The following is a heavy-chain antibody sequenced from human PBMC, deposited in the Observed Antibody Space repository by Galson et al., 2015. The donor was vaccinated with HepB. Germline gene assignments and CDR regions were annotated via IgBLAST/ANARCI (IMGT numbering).Heavy chain of an antibody. D-gene: IGHD7-27*01. CDR3: ASGNWGFFDH. Sequence: SVKVSRKASGHTFTGYHIHWVRKAPGQGLEWMGWINPSTDGKKYAQKFQDRVTMARDTSGSTTFMELTRLRSDDTAVYYCASGNWGFFDHWGQGTLVIVSS. CDR1: GHTFTGYH. CDR2: INPSTDGK. J-gene: IGHJ4*02. V-gene: IGHV1-2*02.